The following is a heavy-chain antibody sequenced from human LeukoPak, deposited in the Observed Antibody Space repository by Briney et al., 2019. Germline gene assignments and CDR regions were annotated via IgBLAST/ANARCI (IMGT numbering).Heavy chain of an antibody. V-gene: IGHV3-11*01. CDR2: ISDNGKTI. Sequence: GGSLRLSCAASTSNFNYYYMNWIRQAPGKGLEWLSYISDNGKTIFYADSVKGRFTISRDNAGKSLFFQMNSLRAEDTAVYYCAKDRPGIVVVTGPFDYWGQGTLVTVSS. CDR3: AKDRPGIVVVTGPFDY. J-gene: IGHJ4*02. CDR1: TSNFNYYY. D-gene: IGHD2-21*02.